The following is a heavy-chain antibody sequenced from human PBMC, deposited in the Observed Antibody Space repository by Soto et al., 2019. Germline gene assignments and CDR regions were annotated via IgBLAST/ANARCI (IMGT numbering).Heavy chain of an antibody. V-gene: IGHV4-39*07. Sequence: PSETLSLTCTVSGGSISSSSYYWGWIRQPPGKGLEWIGSIYYSGSTYYNPSLKSRVTISVDTSKNQFSLKLSSVTAADMAVYYCARGPLLRFLESQNWFDPWGQGTLVTVSS. J-gene: IGHJ5*02. D-gene: IGHD3-3*01. CDR3: ARGPLLRFLESQNWFDP. CDR1: GGSISSSSYY. CDR2: IYYSGST.